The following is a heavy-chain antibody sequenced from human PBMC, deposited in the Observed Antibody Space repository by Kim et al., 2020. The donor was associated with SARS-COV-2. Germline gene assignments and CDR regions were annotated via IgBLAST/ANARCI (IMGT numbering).Heavy chain of an antibody. J-gene: IGHJ4*02. Sequence: SETLSLTCAVYGGSFSGYYWSWIRQPPGKGLEWIGEINHSGSTNYNPSLKSRVTISVDTSKNQFSLKLSSVTAADTAVYYCARGSKSPVAAIFDYWGQGTLVTVSS. D-gene: IGHD2-15*01. CDR2: INHSGST. CDR3: ARGSKSPVAAIFDY. V-gene: IGHV4-34*01. CDR1: GGSFSGYY.